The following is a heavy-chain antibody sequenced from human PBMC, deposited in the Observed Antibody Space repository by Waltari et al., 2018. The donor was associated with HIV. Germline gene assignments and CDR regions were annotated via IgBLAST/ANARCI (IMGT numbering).Heavy chain of an antibody. CDR2: IEPSHGRT. CDR1: EDTFRSYH. D-gene: IGHD3-22*01. CDR3: AREMRDSSDHWYGMDV. J-gene: IGHJ6*02. Sequence: QVRLVQSGAEVKKPGASVKVSCRAPEDTFRSYHINWVRQAPGQGLEWMGIIEPSHGRTSYIEKFQGRVSMSGDTSTSTVYMELRSLKSDDTAVYYCAREMRDSSDHWYGMDVWGQGTTVTVSS. V-gene: IGHV1-46*01.